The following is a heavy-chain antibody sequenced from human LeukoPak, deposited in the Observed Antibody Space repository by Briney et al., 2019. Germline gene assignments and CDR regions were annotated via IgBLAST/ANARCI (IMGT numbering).Heavy chain of an antibody. J-gene: IGHJ4*02. D-gene: IGHD7-27*01. CDR1: GLNFRKSW. Sequence: GGPLRLSCAASGLNFRKSWMTWVRQAPGRGLEWVANIKDDGSEKYYVDSVKGRFTISRDNAKNSLYLQMNSLSAEDTAVYYCTNWGDTWGLDFWGQGILVSVSS. CDR2: IKDDGSEK. V-gene: IGHV3-7*01. CDR3: TNWGDTWGLDF.